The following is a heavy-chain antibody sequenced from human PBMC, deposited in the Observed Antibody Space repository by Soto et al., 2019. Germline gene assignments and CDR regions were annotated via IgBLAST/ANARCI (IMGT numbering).Heavy chain of an antibody. CDR3: AKDLDYGMDV. V-gene: IGHV3-9*01. Sequence: EVQLVESGGGLVQPGRSLRLSCAASGFTFDDYAMHWVRQAPGKGPEWVSGISWNSGSIGYADSVKGRFTISRDNAKNSLYLQMNSLRAEDTALYYCAKDLDYGMDVWGQGTTVTVSS. J-gene: IGHJ6*02. CDR1: GFTFDDYA. CDR2: ISWNSGSI.